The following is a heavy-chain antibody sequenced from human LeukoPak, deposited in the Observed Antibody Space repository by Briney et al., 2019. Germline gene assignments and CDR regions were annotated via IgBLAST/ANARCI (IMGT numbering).Heavy chain of an antibody. J-gene: IGHJ4*02. V-gene: IGHV3-15*01. CDR1: GFTFSNAW. D-gene: IGHD3-10*01. Sequence: GGSLRLSCAASGFTFSNAWMSWVRQAPGKGLEWVSRIKSKADGGTTDYAAPVKGRFTISRDDSKNTLYLQMNSLKTEDTAVYYCTTWLLWFGEFNYWGQGTLVTVSS. CDR3: TTWLLWFGEFNY. CDR2: IKSKADGGTT.